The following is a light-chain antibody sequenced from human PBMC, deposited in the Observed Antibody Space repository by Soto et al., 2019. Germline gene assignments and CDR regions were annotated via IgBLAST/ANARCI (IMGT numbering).Light chain of an antibody. Sequence: EIAMTQSPATLSVSPGEGGNLXCRASQSAGSNLCWYQHRTGEAPRPLTYGASTRATGIPPRFSGSGSATEFTLTISSLQSEDFAVYYGQQYNNWLWTFGQGTKVDIK. CDR3: QQYNNWLWT. V-gene: IGKV3-15*01. CDR2: GAS. J-gene: IGKJ1*01. CDR1: QSAGSN.